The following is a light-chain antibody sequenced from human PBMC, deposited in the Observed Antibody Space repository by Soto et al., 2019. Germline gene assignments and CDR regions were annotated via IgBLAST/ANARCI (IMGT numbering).Light chain of an antibody. J-gene: IGKJ1*01. Sequence: EIVFTQSPATLSLSPGERATLSCRASQSVNSYLAWYQQKPGQAPRLLIYDVSHRATGIPARFSGSGSGTDFTLTISSLEPEDFAVYYCQQRSTWPTFGQGTKVDIK. CDR3: QQRSTWPT. V-gene: IGKV3-11*01. CDR2: DVS. CDR1: QSVNSY.